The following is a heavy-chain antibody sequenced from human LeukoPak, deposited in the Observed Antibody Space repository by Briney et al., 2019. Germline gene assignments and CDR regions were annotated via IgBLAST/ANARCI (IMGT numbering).Heavy chain of an antibody. CDR3: ARDRGYYMDV. CDR2: IYASGNT. V-gene: IGHV4-4*07. J-gene: IGHJ6*03. Sequence: SETLSLTCTVSGGSISTDYWSYVRQPAGKGLEWIGRIYASGNTKYNPSLKSRVAMSVDTSKNQFSLKLNSVTAADTAVYYCARDRGYYMDVWGKGTTVTVSS. CDR1: GGSISTDY.